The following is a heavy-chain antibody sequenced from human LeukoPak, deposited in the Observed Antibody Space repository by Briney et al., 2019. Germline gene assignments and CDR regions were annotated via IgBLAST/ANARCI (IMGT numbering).Heavy chain of an antibody. V-gene: IGHV4-4*09. D-gene: IGHD3-9*01. CDR3: AGGSDILTGYYTVDY. CDR2: IYTSGST. J-gene: IGHJ4*02. Sequence: PSETLSLTCTASGGSISSYYWSWIRQPPGKGLEWIGYIYTSGSTNYNPSLKSRVTISVDTSKNQFSLKLSSVTAADTAVYYCAGGSDILTGYYTVDYWGQGTLVTVSS. CDR1: GGSISSYY.